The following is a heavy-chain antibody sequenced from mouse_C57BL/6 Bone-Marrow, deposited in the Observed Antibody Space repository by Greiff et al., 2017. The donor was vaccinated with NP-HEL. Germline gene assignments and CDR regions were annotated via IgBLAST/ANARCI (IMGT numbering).Heavy chain of an antibody. D-gene: IGHD2-2*01. CDR1: GYTFTSYG. V-gene: IGHV1-81*01. J-gene: IGHJ4*01. CDR2: IYPRSGNT. CDR3: ARGGYGALDY. Sequence: QVQLQQSGAELARPGASVKLSCKASGYTFTSYGISWVKQRPGQGLEWIGEIYPRSGNTYYNEKFKGKATLTADKSSSTAYMELRSLTSEDSAVFSCARGGYGALDYWGQGTSVTVSS.